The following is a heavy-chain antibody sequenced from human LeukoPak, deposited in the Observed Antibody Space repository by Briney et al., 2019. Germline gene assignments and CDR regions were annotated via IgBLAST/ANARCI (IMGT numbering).Heavy chain of an antibody. D-gene: IGHD2-8*01. CDR1: GYTFTSYD. Sequence: ASVKVSCKASGYTFTSYDINWVRQATGQGVEWMGWMNPNSGNTGYAQKFQGRVTMTRNTSISTAYMELSSLRSEDTAVYYCARGLGGSMVYAYTHYYYGMDVWGQGTTVTVSS. CDR2: MNPNSGNT. V-gene: IGHV1-8*01. CDR3: ARGLGGSMVYAYTHYYYGMDV. J-gene: IGHJ6*02.